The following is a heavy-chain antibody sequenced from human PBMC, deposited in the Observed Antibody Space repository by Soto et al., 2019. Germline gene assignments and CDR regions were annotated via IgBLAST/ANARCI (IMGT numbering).Heavy chain of an antibody. CDR1: GGSISSSNW. CDR2: IYHSGST. V-gene: IGHV4-4*02. Sequence: SETLSLTCAVSGGSISSSNWWSWVRQPPGKGLEWIGEIYHSGSTNYNPSLKSRVTISVDKSKNQFSLKLSSVTAADTAVYYCARVPGYSSSWSAGSYGMDVWGQGTTVTVSS. CDR3: ARVPGYSSSWSAGSYGMDV. D-gene: IGHD6-13*01. J-gene: IGHJ6*02.